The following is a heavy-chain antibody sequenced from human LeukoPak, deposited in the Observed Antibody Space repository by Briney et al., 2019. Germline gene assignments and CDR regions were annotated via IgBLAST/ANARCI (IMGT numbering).Heavy chain of an antibody. Sequence: SVKVSCKASGGTFSSYAISWVRQAPGQGLEWMGRIIPIFGTANYAQKFQGRVTITTDESTSTAYMELSSLRSEDTAVYYCARESRYYDSSGDFDYWGQETLVTVSS. CDR2: IIPIFGTA. CDR3: ARESRYYDSSGDFDY. CDR1: GGTFSSYA. D-gene: IGHD3-22*01. V-gene: IGHV1-69*05. J-gene: IGHJ4*02.